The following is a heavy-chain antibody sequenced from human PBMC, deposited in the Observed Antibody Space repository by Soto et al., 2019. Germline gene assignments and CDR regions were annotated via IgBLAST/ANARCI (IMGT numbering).Heavy chain of an antibody. CDR3: ARDQVSRAAYYYGMDV. J-gene: IGHJ6*02. Sequence: SETLSLTCTVSGCSISSGGYYWSWIRQHPGKGLEWIGYIYYSGSTYYNPSLKSRVTISVDTSKNQFSLKLSSVTAADTAVYYCARDQVSRAAYYYGMDVWGQGTTVTVSS. D-gene: IGHD6-25*01. V-gene: IGHV4-31*03. CDR2: IYYSGST. CDR1: GCSISSGGYY.